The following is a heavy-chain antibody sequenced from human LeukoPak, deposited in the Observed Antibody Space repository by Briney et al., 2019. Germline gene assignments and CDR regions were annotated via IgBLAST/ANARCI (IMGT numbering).Heavy chain of an antibody. CDR3: AGYSRSSGWFDP. V-gene: IGHV3-7*01. CDR2: IKQDGSEK. D-gene: IGHD6-6*01. Sequence: GGSLRLSCAASGFTLSSYCMSWVRQDPGKGLEWVANIKQDGSEKDYVDSVKGRFTISRDNAKNSLYLQMNSLRAEDTAVYYCAGYSRSSGWFDPWGQGTLVSFSS. CDR1: GFTLSSYC. J-gene: IGHJ5*02.